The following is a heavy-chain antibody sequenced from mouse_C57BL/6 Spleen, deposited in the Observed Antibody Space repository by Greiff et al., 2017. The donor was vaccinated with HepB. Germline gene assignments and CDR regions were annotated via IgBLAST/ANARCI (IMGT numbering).Heavy chain of an antibody. Sequence: VKLVESGAELVRPGASVTLSCKASGYTFTDYEMHWVKQTPVHGLEWIGAIDPETGGTAYNQKFKGKAILTADKSSSTAYMELRSLTSEDSAVYYCTRRGVYGYDPFDYWGQGTTLTVSS. CDR2: IDPETGGT. CDR3: TRRGVYGYDPFDY. CDR1: GYTFTDYE. D-gene: IGHD2-2*01. V-gene: IGHV1-15*01. J-gene: IGHJ2*01.